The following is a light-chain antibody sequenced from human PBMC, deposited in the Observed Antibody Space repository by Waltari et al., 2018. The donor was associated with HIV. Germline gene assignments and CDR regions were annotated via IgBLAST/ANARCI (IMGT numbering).Light chain of an antibody. J-gene: IGLJ3*02. Sequence: QSALTQPASVSGSPGQSITISCTGTSSDVGNYNLVSWYQQYPGKAPKLMIYEAVKRPSGVSNRISASKSGNTASLTISGLQAEDEADYYCCSYGGSSTWVFVGGTKLTVL. CDR3: CSYGGSSTWV. V-gene: IGLV2-23*01. CDR1: SSDVGNYNL. CDR2: EAV.